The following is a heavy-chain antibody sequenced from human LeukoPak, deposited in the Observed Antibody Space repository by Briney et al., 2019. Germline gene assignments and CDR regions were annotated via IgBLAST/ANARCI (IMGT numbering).Heavy chain of an antibody. CDR2: INPSGGST. CDR3: AGTPHDAFDI. CDR1: GYTFTSYY. Sequence: EASVKVSCKVSGYTFTSYYIHWVRQAPGQGLEWMGVINPSGGSTNFAQKFQGRVTMTRDTSTSTVYMELSSLRSEDTAVYYCAGTPHDAFDIWGQGTMVTVSS. J-gene: IGHJ3*02. V-gene: IGHV1-46*01.